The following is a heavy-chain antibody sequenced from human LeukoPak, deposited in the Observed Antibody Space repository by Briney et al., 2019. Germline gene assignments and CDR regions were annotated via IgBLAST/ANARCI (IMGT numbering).Heavy chain of an antibody. V-gene: IGHV4-34*01. CDR2: IDHRGSS. Sequence: SETLSLTCAVHGESSSAYFWSWIRQVPGKGLEWIGEIDHRGSSNYNPPLKSRATISVDTSKNHFSLSLASVTAADTAVHYCATRSSTLAAARCFDDWGQGTVVTVSS. CDR1: GESSSAYF. CDR3: ATRSSTLAAARCFDD. D-gene: IGHD6-6*01. J-gene: IGHJ4*03.